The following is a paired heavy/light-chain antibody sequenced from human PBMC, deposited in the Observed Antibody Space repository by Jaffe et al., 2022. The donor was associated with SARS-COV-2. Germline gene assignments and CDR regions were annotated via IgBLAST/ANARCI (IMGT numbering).Heavy chain of an antibody. CDR2: ISYDGSNK. CDR1: GFTFSSYG. J-gene: IGHJ6*02. Sequence: QVQLVESGGGVVQPGRSLRLSCAASGFTFSSYGMHWVRQAPGKGLEWVAVISYDGSNKYYADSVKGRFTISRDNSKNTLYLQMNSLRAEDTAVYYCAKDMDFWSGYFAPDYYYGMDVWGQGTTVTVSS. CDR3: AKDMDFWSGYFAPDYYYGMDV. V-gene: IGHV3-30*18. D-gene: IGHD3-3*01.
Light chain of an antibody. CDR1: QSLLHSNGYNY. Sequence: DIVMTQSPLSLPVTPGEPASISCRSSQSLLHSNGYNYLDWYLQKPGQSPQLLIYLGSNRASGVPDRFSGSGSGTDFTLKISRVEAEDVGVYYCMQALQTSTFGPGTKVDIK. CDR2: LGS. CDR3: MQALQTST. J-gene: IGKJ3*01. V-gene: IGKV2-28*01.